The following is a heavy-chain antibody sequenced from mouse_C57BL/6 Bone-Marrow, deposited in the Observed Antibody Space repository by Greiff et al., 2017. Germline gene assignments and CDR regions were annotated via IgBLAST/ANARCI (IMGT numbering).Heavy chain of an antibody. Sequence: EVHLVESGPELVKPGASVKISCKASGYSFTDYNMNWVKQSNGKSLEWIGVINPNYGTTSYNQKCKGKATLTVDQSSSTAYMQLNSLTSEDSAVYYCARGYDYDYAMDYWGQGTSVTVSS. CDR3: ARGYDYDYAMDY. CDR1: GYSFTDYN. V-gene: IGHV1-39*01. D-gene: IGHD2-4*01. J-gene: IGHJ4*01. CDR2: INPNYGTT.